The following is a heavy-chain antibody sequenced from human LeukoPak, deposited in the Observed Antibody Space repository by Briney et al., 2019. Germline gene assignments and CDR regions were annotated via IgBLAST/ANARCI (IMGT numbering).Heavy chain of an antibody. CDR1: GGSISSGGYY. J-gene: IGHJ4*02. V-gene: IGHV4-31*03. D-gene: IGHD4-17*01. CDR3: ARERYGDYDFAIIDY. CDR2: IYYSGST. Sequence: SETLSLTCTVSGGSISSGGYYWSWIRQHPGKGLEWIGYIYYSGSTYYNPSLKSRVTISVDTSKNQFSLKLSSVTAADTAVYYCARERYGDYDFAIIDYWGQGTLVTVSS.